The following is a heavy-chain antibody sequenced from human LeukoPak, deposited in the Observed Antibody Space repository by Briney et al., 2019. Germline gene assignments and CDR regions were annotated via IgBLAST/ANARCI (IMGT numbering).Heavy chain of an antibody. CDR2: IYYSGST. CDR3: ARRDYSSSPFDY. V-gene: IGHV4-39*01. D-gene: IGHD6-6*01. CDR1: GGSISSSSYY. J-gene: IGHJ4*02. Sequence: PSETLSLTCTVSGGSISSSSYYWGWIRQPPGKGLEWIGSIYYSGSTYYNPSLKSRVTISVDTSKNQFSLKLSSVTAADTAVYYCARRDYSSSPFDYWGQGTLVTVSS.